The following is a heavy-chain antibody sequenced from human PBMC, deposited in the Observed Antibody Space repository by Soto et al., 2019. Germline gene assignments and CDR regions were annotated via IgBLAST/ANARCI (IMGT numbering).Heavy chain of an antibody. D-gene: IGHD2-21*02. J-gene: IGHJ5*02. Sequence: ASVKVSCKASGYIFTNYYMHWVRQAPGQGLEWMGTINAGGGYTTYAQRFQGRVTMTRDTSTSTVSMELSSLRYEDTALYYCTIVGAIVVVPAPFDLWGQGSLVTVSS. CDR3: TIVGAIVVVPAPFDL. CDR1: GYIFTNYY. CDR2: INAGGGYT. V-gene: IGHV1-46*03.